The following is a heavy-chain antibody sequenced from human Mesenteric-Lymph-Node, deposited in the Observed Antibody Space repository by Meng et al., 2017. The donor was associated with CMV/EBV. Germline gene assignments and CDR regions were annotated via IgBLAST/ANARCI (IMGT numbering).Heavy chain of an antibody. CDR1: GYTFIGYY. CDR2: INPNSGGI. D-gene: IGHD5-18*01. Sequence: ASVKVSCKVSGYTFIGYYIHWVRQAPGQGLEWMGWINPNSGGINYAQKFQGRVTMTRDTSISTAYMELGRLRSDDTAVYYCARGPSCGVYDFWGQGALVTVSS. J-gene: IGHJ4*02. V-gene: IGHV1-2*02. CDR3: ARGPSCGVYDF.